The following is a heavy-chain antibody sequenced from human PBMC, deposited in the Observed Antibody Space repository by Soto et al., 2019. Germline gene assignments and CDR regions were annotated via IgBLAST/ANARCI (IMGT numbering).Heavy chain of an antibody. CDR2: IYYSGST. CDR3: ARSYGSGSYSPTTFDY. J-gene: IGHJ4*02. CDR1: GGSISSGGYY. Sequence: SETLSLTCTVSGGSISSGGYYWSWIRQHPGKGLEWIGYIYYSGSTYYNPSLKSRVTISVDTSKNQFSLKLSSVTAADTAVYYCARSYGSGSYSPTTFDYWGQGTLVTVSS. V-gene: IGHV4-31*03. D-gene: IGHD3-10*01.